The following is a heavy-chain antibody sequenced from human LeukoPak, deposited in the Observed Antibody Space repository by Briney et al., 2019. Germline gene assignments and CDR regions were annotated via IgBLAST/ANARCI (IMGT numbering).Heavy chain of an antibody. CDR3: ARDCSNGVCFPRDY. J-gene: IGHJ4*02. Sequence: ASVKVSCKASGYTLSEYGITWVRRAPGQGLEWVGWITTYNGDKKYSQKFQGRVTMTTDTSTSTYYMELSSLRSDDTAVYYCARDCSNGVCFPRDYWGQGTLVTV. CDR2: ITTYNGDK. CDR1: GYTLSEYG. D-gene: IGHD2-8*01. V-gene: IGHV1-18*01.